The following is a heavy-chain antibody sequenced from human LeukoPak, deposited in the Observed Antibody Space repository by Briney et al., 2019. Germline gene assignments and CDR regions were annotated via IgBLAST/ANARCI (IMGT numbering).Heavy chain of an antibody. Sequence: PGGSLRLFCAASGFTFSSYSMNWVRQAPGKGLEWISYISSSSSTIYYTDSVKGRFTISRDNAKNTLYLQMNSLRAEDTAVYYCARDVQSGPGYWGQGTLVTVSS. J-gene: IGHJ4*02. D-gene: IGHD7-27*01. CDR1: GFTFSSYS. V-gene: IGHV3-48*04. CDR2: ISSSSSTI. CDR3: ARDVQSGPGY.